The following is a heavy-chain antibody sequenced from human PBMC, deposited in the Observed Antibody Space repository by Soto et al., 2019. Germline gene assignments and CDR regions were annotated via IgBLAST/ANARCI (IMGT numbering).Heavy chain of an antibody. CDR2: ISYDGNNE. CDR1: GFTFSAYT. CDR3: ARDGYSGRSDGFDI. Sequence: QVQLVESGGGVVQPGRSLRLSCAASGFTFSAYTMHWVRQPPGKGLEWVAVISYDGNNEYYTDPVKGRFTVSRDNSNSTLYLQMNSLKSEDTAVYYCARDGYSGRSDGFDIWGQGTMVTVSS. J-gene: IGHJ3*02. V-gene: IGHV3-30-3*01. D-gene: IGHD1-26*01.